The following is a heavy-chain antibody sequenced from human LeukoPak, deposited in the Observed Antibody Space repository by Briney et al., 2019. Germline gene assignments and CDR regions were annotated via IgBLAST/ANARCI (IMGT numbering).Heavy chain of an antibody. CDR1: GFTFSSYE. V-gene: IGHV3-48*03. D-gene: IGHD3-10*01. J-gene: IGHJ6*04. CDR3: ARDPALLWFGEVLHYSYGMDV. CDR2: ISSSGSTI. Sequence: PGGSLRLSCAASGFTFSSYEMNWVREAPGKGLEWVSYISSSGSTIYYADSVKGRFTISRDNAKNSLYLQMNSLRAEDTAVYYCARDPALLWFGEVLHYSYGMDVWGKGTTVTVSS.